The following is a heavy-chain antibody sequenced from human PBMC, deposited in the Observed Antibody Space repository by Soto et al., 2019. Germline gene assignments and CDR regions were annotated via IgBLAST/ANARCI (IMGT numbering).Heavy chain of an antibody. CDR1: GYTFTSYD. CDR2: MNPNSGNT. V-gene: IGHV1-8*01. J-gene: IGHJ5*02. Sequence: ASVKVSCKASGYTFTSYDINWVRQATGQGLEWMGWMNPNSGNTGYAQKFQGRVTMARNTSISTAYMELSSLRSEDTAVYYCARGLTWVQLWFQENNWFEPWGKGTLFTVSS. CDR3: ARGLTWVQLWFQENNWFEP. D-gene: IGHD5-18*01.